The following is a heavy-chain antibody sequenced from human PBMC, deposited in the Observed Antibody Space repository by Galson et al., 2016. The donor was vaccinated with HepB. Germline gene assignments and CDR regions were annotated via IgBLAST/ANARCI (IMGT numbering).Heavy chain of an antibody. CDR2: LSGGGGSP. Sequence: SLRLSCAASGFTFNQHAMSWVRQAPGRGLEWVSALSGGGGSPFHADSVKGRFTISRDNTKNILYLQMDSLRVEDTAVYYCTKHRGYSGYDMCIFDPWGQGTLVTVSS. J-gene: IGHJ5*02. D-gene: IGHD5-12*01. CDR3: TKHRGYSGYDMCIFDP. CDR1: GFTFNQHA. V-gene: IGHV3-23*01.